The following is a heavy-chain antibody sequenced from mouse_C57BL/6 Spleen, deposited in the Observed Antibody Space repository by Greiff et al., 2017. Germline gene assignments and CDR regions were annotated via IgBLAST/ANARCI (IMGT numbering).Heavy chain of an antibody. V-gene: IGHV5-9*01. Sequence: EVKLVESGGGLVKPGGSLKLSCAASGFTFSSYTMSWVRQTPEKRLEWVATISGGGGNTYYPDSVKGRFTISRDNAKNTLYLQMSSLRSEDTALYYCARRHYGNYYYAMDYWGQGTSVTVSS. D-gene: IGHD2-1*01. CDR2: ISGGGGNT. CDR1: GFTFSSYT. CDR3: ARRHYGNYYYAMDY. J-gene: IGHJ4*01.